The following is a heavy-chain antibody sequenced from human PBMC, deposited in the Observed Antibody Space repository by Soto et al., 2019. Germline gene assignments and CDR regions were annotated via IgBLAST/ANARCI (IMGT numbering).Heavy chain of an antibody. Sequence: EVQLLESGGGLVQPGGSLRLSGAASGFTFNAYAMTWVRQAPGKGLEWVSAIGGSGGNRYYAASVKGRFTISRDNSKDTLDLQMNRLRVEDTAVYYCARVASDYINSVDHWGQGILVTVSS. CDR1: GFTFNAYA. J-gene: IGHJ4*02. CDR3: ARVASDYINSVDH. CDR2: IGGSGGNR. D-gene: IGHD4-4*01. V-gene: IGHV3-23*01.